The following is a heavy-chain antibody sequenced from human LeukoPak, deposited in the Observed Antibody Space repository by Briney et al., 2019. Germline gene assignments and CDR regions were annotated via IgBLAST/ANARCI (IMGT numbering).Heavy chain of an antibody. CDR1: GFTFSSYW. V-gene: IGHV3-7*03. CDR2: INHNGNVN. Sequence: GGSLRLSCAASGFTFSSYWMNWARQAPGKGLEWVASINHNGNVNYYVDSVKGRFTISRDNAKNSLYLQMNSLKLEDTALYYCVKDRDFWSGLDVWGQGTMVTVS. J-gene: IGHJ6*02. CDR3: VKDRDFWSGLDV. D-gene: IGHD3-3*01.